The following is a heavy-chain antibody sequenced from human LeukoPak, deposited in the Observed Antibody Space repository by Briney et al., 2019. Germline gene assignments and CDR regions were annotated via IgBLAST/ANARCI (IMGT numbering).Heavy chain of an antibody. D-gene: IGHD3-16*02. Sequence: SETLSLTCSVSGASINSYWWSWIRQPPGRGLEWIAYIHHSGGTNYNPSLKSRVTISLDTSKNQVSLKLSSVTAADSAVYYCARLTRLSTSPDRYYLDYWGQGTLVTVSS. J-gene: IGHJ4*02. V-gene: IGHV4-59*08. CDR2: IHHSGGT. CDR3: ARLTRLSTSPDRYYLDY. CDR1: GASINSYW.